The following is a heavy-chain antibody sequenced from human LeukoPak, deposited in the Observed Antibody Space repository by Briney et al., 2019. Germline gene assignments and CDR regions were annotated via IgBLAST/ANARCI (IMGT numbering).Heavy chain of an antibody. CDR2: VYTSGSP. V-gene: IGHV4-4*07. CDR1: GASINTYY. Sequence: SETLSLTCNVSGASINTYYWSWIRQSAGGGLEFIGRVYTSGSPDYNPSLKSRVIMPADTSKNQFSLKLRSVTAADTALYYCARVGGPVPAALEDAFDLWGQG. CDR3: ARVGGPVPAALEDAFDL. J-gene: IGHJ3*01. D-gene: IGHD2-15*01.